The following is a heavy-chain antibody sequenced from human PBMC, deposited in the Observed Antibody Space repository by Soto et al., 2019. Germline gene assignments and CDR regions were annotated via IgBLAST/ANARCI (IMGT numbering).Heavy chain of an antibody. Sequence: SETLSLTCTVSGGSISSYYWSWIRQPPGKGLEWIGYIYYSGSTNYNPSLKSRVTISVDTSKNQFSLKLSSVTAADTAVYYCARLWVDTAMVKGETFDYWGQGTLVTVSS. CDR2: IYYSGST. V-gene: IGHV4-59*01. J-gene: IGHJ4*02. D-gene: IGHD5-18*01. CDR1: GGSISSYY. CDR3: ARLWVDTAMVKGETFDY.